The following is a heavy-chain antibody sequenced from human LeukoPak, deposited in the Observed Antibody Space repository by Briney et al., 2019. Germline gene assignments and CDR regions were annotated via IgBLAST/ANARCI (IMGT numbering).Heavy chain of an antibody. CDR2: IYYSGST. V-gene: IGHV4-39*07. CDR1: GGSISSSSYY. CDR3: ARDSGYALDY. D-gene: IGHD5-12*01. J-gene: IGHJ4*02. Sequence: SETLSLTCTVSGGSISSSSYYWGWIRQPPGKGLEWIGSIYYSGSTYYNPSLKGRVTISVDTSKNQFSLKLSSVTAADTAVYYCARDSGYALDYWGQGTLVTVSS.